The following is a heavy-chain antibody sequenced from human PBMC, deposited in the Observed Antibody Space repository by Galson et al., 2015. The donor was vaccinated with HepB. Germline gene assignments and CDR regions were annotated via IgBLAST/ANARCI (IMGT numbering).Heavy chain of an antibody. V-gene: IGHV1-69*13. CDR1: GGTFGNHA. D-gene: IGHD2-2*01. CDR2: AIPVFGGT. Sequence: SVKVSCKASGGTFGNHAVAWVRQAPGQGLEYMGGAIPVFGGTNNAQKFRGRVTITVDESTNTVYMELRSLRPDDTAVYYCARDVPSYCSSNSCQFGAFDMWGQGTLVTVSS. J-gene: IGHJ3*02. CDR3: ARDVPSYCSSNSCQFGAFDM.